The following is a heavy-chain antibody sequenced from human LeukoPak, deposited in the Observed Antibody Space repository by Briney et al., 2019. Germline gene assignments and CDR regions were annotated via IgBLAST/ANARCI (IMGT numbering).Heavy chain of an antibody. J-gene: IGHJ6*03. CDR2: ISSSSSYI. CDR3: ARGVGQAYYYYYMDV. V-gene: IGHV3-21*01. Sequence: GGSLRLSCAASGFTFSSYSMNWVRQAPGKGLEWVSSISSSSSYIYYADSVKGRFTISRDNAKNSLYLQMNSLRVEDTAVYYCARGVGQAYYYYYMDVWGKGTTVTISS. CDR1: GFTFSSYS. D-gene: IGHD5/OR15-5a*01.